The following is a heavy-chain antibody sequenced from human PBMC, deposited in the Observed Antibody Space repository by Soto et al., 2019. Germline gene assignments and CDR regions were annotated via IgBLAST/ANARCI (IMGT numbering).Heavy chain of an antibody. CDR3: ASLGRHG. CDR1: GFSFSDSW. CDR2: IKEDGSEK. J-gene: IGHJ6*02. V-gene: IGHV3-7*01. D-gene: IGHD3-16*01. Sequence: GGSLRLSCAASGFSFSDSWMDWVRQAPGKGPEWVANIKEDGSEKNYVDSVKGRFTISRDNAKNSLYLQMNSLRAEDTAVYYCASLGRHGWGQGTTVTISS.